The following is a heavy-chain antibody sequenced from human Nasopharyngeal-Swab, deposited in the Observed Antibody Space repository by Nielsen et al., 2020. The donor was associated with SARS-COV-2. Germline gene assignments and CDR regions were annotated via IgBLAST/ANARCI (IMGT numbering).Heavy chain of an antibody. D-gene: IGHD6-6*01. J-gene: IGHJ5*02. CDR2: IYTSGST. V-gene: IGHV4-4*07. CDR3: ARESAVSARRRWFDP. CDR1: GGSISSYY. Sequence: ESLSFTCTVSGGSISSYYWSWIRQPAGKGLEWIGRIYTSGSTNYNPSLKSRVTMSVDTSKSQFSLKVSSVTAADTAVYYCARESAVSARRRWFDPWGQGTLVTVSS.